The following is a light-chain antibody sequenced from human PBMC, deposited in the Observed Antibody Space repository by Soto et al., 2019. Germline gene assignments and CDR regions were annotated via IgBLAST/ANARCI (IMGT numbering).Light chain of an antibody. V-gene: IGLV2-14*01. CDR1: SSDVGGYNY. CDR3: SSYTSISTLEV. J-gene: IGLJ3*02. CDR2: EVS. Sequence: QSALTQPASVFGSPGQSITISCTGTSSDVGGYNYVSWYQQHPGKAPKLMIYEVSNRPSGVSNRFSGSKSGNTASLTISGLQAEDEADYYCSSYTSISTLEVFGGGTKLTVL.